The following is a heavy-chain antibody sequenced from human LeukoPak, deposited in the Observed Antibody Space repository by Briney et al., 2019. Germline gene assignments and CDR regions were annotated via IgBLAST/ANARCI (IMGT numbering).Heavy chain of an antibody. CDR3: ARGGGSSWYPSLFDY. CDR2: IYYSGST. CDR1: GGSISSGDYY. J-gene: IGHJ4*02. D-gene: IGHD6-13*01. Sequence: SETLPLTCTVSGGSISSGDYYWSWIRQPPGKGLEWIGYIYYSGSTYYNPSLKSRVTISVDTSKNQFSLKLSSVTAADTAVYYCARGGGSSWYPSLFDYRGQGTPVTVSS. V-gene: IGHV4-30-4*08.